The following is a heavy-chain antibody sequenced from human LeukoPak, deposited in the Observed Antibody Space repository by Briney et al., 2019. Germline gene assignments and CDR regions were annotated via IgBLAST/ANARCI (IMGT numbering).Heavy chain of an antibody. CDR3: TRRGYSGQDYYYYYMDV. D-gene: IGHD5-12*01. CDR2: ISGSGGST. CDR1: GFTFSSYA. V-gene: IGHV3-23*01. J-gene: IGHJ6*03. Sequence: GGSLRLSCAASGFTFSSYAMSWVRQAPGKGLEWVSAISGSGGSTYYADSVKGRFTISRDNSKNTAYLQMNSLKTEDTAVYYCTRRGYSGQDYYYYYMDVWGKGTTVTVSS.